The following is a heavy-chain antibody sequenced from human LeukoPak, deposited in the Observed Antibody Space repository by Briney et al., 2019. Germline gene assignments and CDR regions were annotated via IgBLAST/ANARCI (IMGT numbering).Heavy chain of an antibody. CDR2: ISDHGKSR. V-gene: IGHV3-48*03. CDR3: ARARIAAPLLDY. J-gene: IGHJ4*02. Sequence: GGSLRLSCAASGFIFNTYEMNWVRQTPGKGLEWVSYISDHGKSRNYVDSVKGRFAISRDNAKNSLYLQMNSLRVEDTAVYFCARARIAAPLLDYWGQGSLVTVSS. D-gene: IGHD6-13*01. CDR1: GFIFNTYE.